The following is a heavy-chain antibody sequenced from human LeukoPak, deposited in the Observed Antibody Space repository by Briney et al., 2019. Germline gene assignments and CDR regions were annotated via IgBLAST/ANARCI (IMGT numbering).Heavy chain of an antibody. CDR2: INHSGST. J-gene: IGHJ4*02. V-gene: IGHV4-34*01. D-gene: IGHD2-2*02. Sequence: SETLSLTCAVYGGSFSGYYWSWIRQPPGKGLEWIGEINHSGSTNYNPSLKSRVTISVDTSKNQFSLKLSSVTAADTAVYYCARGRGPYCSSTSCYISEFDYWGQGTLVTVSS. CDR1: GGSFSGYY. CDR3: ARGRGPYCSSTSCYISEFDY.